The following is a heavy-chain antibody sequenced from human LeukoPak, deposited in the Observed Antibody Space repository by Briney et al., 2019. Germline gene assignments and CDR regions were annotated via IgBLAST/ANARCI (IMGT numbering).Heavy chain of an antibody. J-gene: IGHJ4*02. Sequence: GGSLRLSCAASGFTFSSYAMSWVRQAPGKGLEWVSAISGSGGSTYYADSVKGQFTISRDNSKNTLYLQMNSLRAEDTAVYYCAKTGNYYDSSGYYYAYWGQGTLVTVSS. V-gene: IGHV3-23*01. CDR2: ISGSGGST. CDR1: GFTFSSYA. D-gene: IGHD3-22*01. CDR3: AKTGNYYDSSGYYYAY.